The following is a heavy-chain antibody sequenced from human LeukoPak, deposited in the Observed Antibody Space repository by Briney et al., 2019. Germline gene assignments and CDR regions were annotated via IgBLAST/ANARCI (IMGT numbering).Heavy chain of an antibody. V-gene: IGHV1-18*01. Sequence: ASVNVSCKASGYTFTSYGISWVRQAPGQGLEWMGWISAYNGNTNYAQNLQGRVTMTTDTSTSTAYMELRSLRSDDTAMYYCARDRQSCSSSSCLVDSWGQGTLVTVSS. J-gene: IGHJ4*02. D-gene: IGHD2-2*01. CDR2: ISAYNGNT. CDR1: GYTFTSYG. CDR3: ARDRQSCSSSSCLVDS.